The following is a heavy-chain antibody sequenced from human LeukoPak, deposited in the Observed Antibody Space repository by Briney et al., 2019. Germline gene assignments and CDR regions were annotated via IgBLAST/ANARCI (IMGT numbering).Heavy chain of an antibody. J-gene: IGHJ5*02. CDR1: GGSISSSSYY. D-gene: IGHD3-3*01. CDR2: IYYSGST. CDR3: AREYLEWSFDP. Sequence: SETLSLTCTVSGGSISSSSYYWGWIRQPPGKGLEWIGYIYYSGSTNYNPSLKSRVTISVDTSKNQFSLKLSSVTAADTAVYYCAREYLEWSFDPWGQGTLVTVSS. V-gene: IGHV4-61*01.